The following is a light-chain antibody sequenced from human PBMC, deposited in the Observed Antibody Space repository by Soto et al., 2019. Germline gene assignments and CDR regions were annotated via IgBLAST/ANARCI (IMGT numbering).Light chain of an antibody. CDR1: SSDVGGYKY. CDR3: ASYTSSRTSVI. V-gene: IGLV2-14*01. Sequence: QSALTQPASVSGSPGQSITISCTGTSSDVGGYKYVSWYQQHPDKAPKLIIFEVSNRPSGFSSRFSGSKSGNTASLTISGLQAEDEADYYCASYTSSRTSVIFGRGTKLTVL. J-gene: IGLJ2*01. CDR2: EVS.